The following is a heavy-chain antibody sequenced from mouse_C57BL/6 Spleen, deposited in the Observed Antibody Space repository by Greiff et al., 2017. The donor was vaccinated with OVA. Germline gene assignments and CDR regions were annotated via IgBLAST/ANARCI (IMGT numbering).Heavy chain of an antibody. V-gene: IGHV8-12*01. CDR2: IYCDDDK. CDR3: ARKRSTVVPRGGAMDY. CDR1: GFSLSTSGMG. J-gene: IGHJ4*01. Sequence: QVTLKVSGPGILQSSQTLSLTCSFSGFSLSTSGMGLSWIRHPSGKGLEWLAHIYCDDDKRYNPSLKSRLTITKDTSRNQVFLKITSVDTADTATYYCARKRSTVVPRGGAMDYWGQGTSVTVSS. D-gene: IGHD1-1*01.